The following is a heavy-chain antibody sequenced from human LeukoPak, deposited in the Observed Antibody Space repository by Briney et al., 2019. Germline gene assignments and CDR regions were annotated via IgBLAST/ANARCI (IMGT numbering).Heavy chain of an antibody. CDR3: ARFDIVGATGYLHY. CDR2: IDSSEST. V-gene: IGHV4-59*01. CDR1: GGSISSYY. Sequence: SETLSLTCTVSGGSISSYYWGWIRQPPGKGLEWIGYIDSSESTNYNPSLKSRVTISLDTSKNQFSLKLSSVTAADTAVYYCARFDIVGATGYLHYWGQGTLVTVSS. D-gene: IGHD1-26*01. J-gene: IGHJ4*02.